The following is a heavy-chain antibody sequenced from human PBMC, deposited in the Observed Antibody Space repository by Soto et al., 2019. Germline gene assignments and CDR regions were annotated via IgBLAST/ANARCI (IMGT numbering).Heavy chain of an antibody. Sequence: EMQLLESGGGLVQPGGSLRLSCTASGFTFRNYAMTWVRQAPGKGLHWVSTINNVGHIYYTDSVKGRFTISRDNTRNTLYLQMNSLRVEDTAVYYCAKRGDGSDLYNYGMDVWGQGTTVIVSS. J-gene: IGHJ6*02. CDR1: GFTFRNYA. CDR2: INNVGHI. D-gene: IGHD3-16*01. V-gene: IGHV3-23*01. CDR3: AKRGDGSDLYNYGMDV.